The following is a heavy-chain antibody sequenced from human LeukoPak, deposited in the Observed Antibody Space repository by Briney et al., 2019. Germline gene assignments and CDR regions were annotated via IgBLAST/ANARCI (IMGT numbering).Heavy chain of an antibody. Sequence: PGGSLRLSCAASGFTFNQHSMNWVRQPPGKGLEWVANIMGDGSEKYYVDSVKGRFTISRDNAKNSLYLQMNSLRAEDTAVYYCARDPSRGYSYGYGDSWGQGSLVIVSS. J-gene: IGHJ4*02. CDR1: GFTFNQHS. CDR3: ARDPSRGYSYGYGDS. D-gene: IGHD5-18*01. V-gene: IGHV3-7*01. CDR2: IMGDGSEK.